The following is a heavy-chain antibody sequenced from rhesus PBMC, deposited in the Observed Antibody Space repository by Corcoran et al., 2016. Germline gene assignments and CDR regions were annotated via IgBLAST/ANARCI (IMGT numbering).Heavy chain of an antibody. CDR1: GGSISGYYY. Sequence: QVQLQESGPGLVKPSETLSLTCAVSGGSISGYYYWSWIRQPPGKGLEWIGSIYGSGGGNYLNPSFRSRVTLSVDTSKNQFSLKLSSVTAADTAVYYCASGPNFWTGQTIFSFDYWGQGVLVTVSS. D-gene: IGHD3-3*01. CDR3: ASGPNFWTGQTIFSFDY. CDR2: IYGSGGGN. V-gene: IGHV4S14*01. J-gene: IGHJ4*01.